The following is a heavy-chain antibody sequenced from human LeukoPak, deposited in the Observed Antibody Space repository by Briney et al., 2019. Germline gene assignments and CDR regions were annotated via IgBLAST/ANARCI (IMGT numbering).Heavy chain of an antibody. CDR1: GGSISSSSYY. D-gene: IGHD2-15*01. CDR3: ARHRGRILRDMGFDY. Sequence: SETLSLTCTVSGGSISSSSYYWGWIRQPPGKGLEWIGSIYYSGSTYYNPSLKSRVTISVDTPKNQFSLKLSSVTAADTAVYYCARHRGRILRDMGFDYWGQGTLVTVSS. V-gene: IGHV4-39*01. J-gene: IGHJ4*02. CDR2: IYYSGST.